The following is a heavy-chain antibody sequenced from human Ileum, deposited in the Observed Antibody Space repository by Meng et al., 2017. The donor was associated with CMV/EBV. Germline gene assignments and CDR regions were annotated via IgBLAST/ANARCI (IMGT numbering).Heavy chain of an antibody. CDR2: INHSGST. CDR1: GGSFSGYY. J-gene: IGHJ4*02. V-gene: IGHV4-34*01. Sequence: QVQLQQWGAGLLKPSETLSLTCAVYGGSFSGYYWSWIRQPPGKGLEWIGEINHSGSTNYNPSLKSRVTISVDTSKNQFSLKLSSVTAADTAVYYCARGRVAGVWGQGTLVTVSS. CDR3: ARGRVAGV. D-gene: IGHD6-19*01.